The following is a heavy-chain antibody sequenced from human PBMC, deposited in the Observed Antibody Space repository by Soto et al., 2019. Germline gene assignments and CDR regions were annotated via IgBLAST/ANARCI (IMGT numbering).Heavy chain of an antibody. V-gene: IGHV1-69*12. J-gene: IGHJ4*02. D-gene: IGHD3-10*01. CDR2: IIPIFGTA. CDR3: ARVGSDYYGSGSYFDY. CDR1: EGTFSSYT. Sequence: QVQLVQSGAEVKKPGSSVKVSCKASEGTFSSYTNSLVRQAPGQGLEWMGGIIPIFGTANYAQKFQGRVTISADESTSTAYMELSSLRSEDTAVYYCARVGSDYYGSGSYFDYCGQGTLVTVSS.